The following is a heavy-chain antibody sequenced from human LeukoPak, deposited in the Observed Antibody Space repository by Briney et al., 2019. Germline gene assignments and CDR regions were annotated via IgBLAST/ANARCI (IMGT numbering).Heavy chain of an antibody. D-gene: IGHD4-17*01. CDR3: ARDDYGDYEAGISDY. CDR1: GYTFTSYG. V-gene: IGHV1-18*01. J-gene: IGHJ4*02. CDR2: ISAYNGDT. Sequence: SVKVSCKASGYTFTSYGINWVRQAPGQGLEWMGWISAYNGDTNYAHKFQDKLTMTTETSTSTAYMELSSLRSEDTAVYYCARDDYGDYEAGISDYWGQGTLVTVSS.